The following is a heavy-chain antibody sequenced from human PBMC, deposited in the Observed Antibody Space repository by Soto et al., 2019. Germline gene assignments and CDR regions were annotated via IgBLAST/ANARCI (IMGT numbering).Heavy chain of an antibody. D-gene: IGHD6-13*01. CDR2: IWYDGSNK. Sequence: PGGSLILSCASSGFTFSSYCMHWVRQAPGKGLEWVAVIWYDGSNKYYADSVKGRFTISRDNSKNTLYLQMNSLRAEDTAVYYCARGWQQLVRLIDYWGQGTLVNVSS. CDR3: ARGWQQLVRLIDY. CDR1: GFTFSSYC. J-gene: IGHJ4*02. V-gene: IGHV3-33*01.